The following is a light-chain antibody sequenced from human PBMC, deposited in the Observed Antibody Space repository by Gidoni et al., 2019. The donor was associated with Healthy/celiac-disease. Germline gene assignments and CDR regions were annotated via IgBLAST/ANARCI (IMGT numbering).Light chain of an antibody. J-gene: IGKJ5*01. Sequence: DIVMTQSPDSLDVSLGERATINCKSSQSVLYSSNNKNYLAWYQQKPGQPPKLLIYWASTRESGVPDRFSGSGSGTDFTLTISSLQAEDVAVYYCQQYYSTPITFXXXTRLEIK. CDR1: QSVLYSSNNKNY. V-gene: IGKV4-1*01. CDR3: QQYYSTPIT. CDR2: WAS.